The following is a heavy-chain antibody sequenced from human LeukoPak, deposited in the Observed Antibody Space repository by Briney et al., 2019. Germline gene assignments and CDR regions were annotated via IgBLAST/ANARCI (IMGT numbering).Heavy chain of an antibody. J-gene: IGHJ4*02. CDR3: ARLLASSGENDY. V-gene: IGHV1-2*06. D-gene: IGHD3-22*01. CDR2: INPNSGGT. CDR1: GYTFTGYY. Sequence: GASVKVSCKASGYTFTGYYMHWVRQAPGQGLEWMGRINPNSGGTNYAQKFQGRVTMTRDTSISTAYMELSRLRSDGTAVYYCARLLASSGENDYWGQGTPVTVSS.